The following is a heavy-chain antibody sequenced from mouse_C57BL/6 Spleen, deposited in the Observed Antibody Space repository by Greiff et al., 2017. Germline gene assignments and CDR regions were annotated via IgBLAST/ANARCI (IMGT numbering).Heavy chain of an antibody. CDR3: ARGATVVATRDY. J-gene: IGHJ2*01. D-gene: IGHD1-1*01. V-gene: IGHV1-9*01. Sequence: QVHVKQSGAELLKPGASVKLSCKATGYTFTGYWIEWVKQRPGHGLEWIGEILPRSGSTNYNEKFKSKAPFTADTSSNTAYMRLSSLTTEDSASYYCARGATVVATRDYWGQGTTLTVSS. CDR2: ILPRSGST. CDR1: GYTFTGYW.